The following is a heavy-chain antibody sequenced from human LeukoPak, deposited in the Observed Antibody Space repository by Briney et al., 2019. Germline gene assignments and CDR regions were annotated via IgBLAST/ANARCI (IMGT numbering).Heavy chain of an antibody. CDR3: ATDVRGVTDAFDI. J-gene: IGHJ3*02. CDR2: IYYSGST. D-gene: IGHD3-10*01. CDR1: GGSTSSYY. Sequence: SETLSLTCTVSGGSTSSYYWSWIRQPPGKGLEWIGYIYYSGSTNYNPSLKSRVTISVDTSKNQFSLKLSSVTAADTAVYYCATDVRGVTDAFDIWGQGTMVTVSS. V-gene: IGHV4-59*01.